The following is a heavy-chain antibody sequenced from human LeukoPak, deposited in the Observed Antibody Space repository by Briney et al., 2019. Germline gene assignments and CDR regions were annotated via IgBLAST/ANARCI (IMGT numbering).Heavy chain of an antibody. Sequence: GGSLRLSCVGSGFTFSDAWISWVRQAPGKGLEWVGRIKSKIDGGTIDYAAPVKGRFTISRDDSRNTLYLQMNGLKTEDTAVYYCTTRRQDGCWGQGTLVTVSS. CDR3: TTRRQDGC. D-gene: IGHD6-25*01. V-gene: IGHV3-15*01. CDR2: IKSKIDGGTI. CDR1: GFTFSDAW. J-gene: IGHJ4*02.